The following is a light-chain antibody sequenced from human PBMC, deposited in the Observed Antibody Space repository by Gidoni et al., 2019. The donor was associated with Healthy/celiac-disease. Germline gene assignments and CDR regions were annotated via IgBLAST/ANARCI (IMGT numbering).Light chain of an antibody. Sequence: IVLTHSPATLSLSPGERATLSCRASQSVSSYLAWYQQKPGQAPRLLIYDASNRATGIPDRFSGSGYGTDFTLTISSLEPEDFAVYYCQQSSNWPLTFGGGTKVEIK. CDR2: DAS. CDR1: QSVSSY. CDR3: QQSSNWPLT. V-gene: IGKV3-11*01. J-gene: IGKJ4*01.